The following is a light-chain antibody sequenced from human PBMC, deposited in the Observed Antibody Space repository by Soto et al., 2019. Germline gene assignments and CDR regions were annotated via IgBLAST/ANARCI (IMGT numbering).Light chain of an antibody. J-gene: IGKJ5*01. CDR1: QSVSSH. CDR2: DAS. Sequence: EVVLTQSPATLSLSQRDRATLSCRASQSVSSHFAWYQQKSGQAPRLLIYDASKRATGIPARFSGSGSGTDFTLTISSLEPEDFAVYYCQQRSNWPTFCQGTRLEI. CDR3: QQRSNWPT. V-gene: IGKV3-11*01.